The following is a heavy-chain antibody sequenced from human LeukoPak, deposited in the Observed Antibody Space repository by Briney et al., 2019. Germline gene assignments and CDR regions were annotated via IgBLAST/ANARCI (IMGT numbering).Heavy chain of an antibody. V-gene: IGHV3-30*18. J-gene: IGHJ4*02. CDR2: ISYDGSNK. D-gene: IGHD3-10*01. CDR1: GFTFSSYG. CDR3: AKGTLLYGSGSYFLDY. Sequence: PGGSLRLSCAASGFTFSSYGMHWVRQAPGKGLEWVAVISYDGSNKYYADSVKGRFTISRDNSKNTLYLQMNSLRAEDTAVYYCAKGTLLYGSGSYFLDYWGQGTLVTASS.